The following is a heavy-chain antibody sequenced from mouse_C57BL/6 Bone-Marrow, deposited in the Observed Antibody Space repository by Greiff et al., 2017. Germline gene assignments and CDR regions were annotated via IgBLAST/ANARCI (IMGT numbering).Heavy chain of an antibody. Sequence: QVQLQQSGAELARPGASVKLSCKASGYTFTSYGISWVKQRTGQGLEWIGEIYPRSGNTYYNEKFKGKATLTADKSSSTAYMELRSLTSEDSAVYFCARGGDYDAYWYFDVWGTGTTVTVSS. D-gene: IGHD2-4*01. CDR1: GYTFTSYG. CDR3: ARGGDYDAYWYFDV. V-gene: IGHV1-81*01. CDR2: IYPRSGNT. J-gene: IGHJ1*03.